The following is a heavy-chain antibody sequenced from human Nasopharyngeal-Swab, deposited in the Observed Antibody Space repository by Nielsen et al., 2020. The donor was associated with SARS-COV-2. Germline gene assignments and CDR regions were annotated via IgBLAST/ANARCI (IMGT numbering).Heavy chain of an antibody. CDR2: IYYSGST. V-gene: IGHV4-59*01. CDR1: GGSFSGYY. J-gene: IGHJ4*02. D-gene: IGHD6-13*01. Sequence: SETLSLTCAVYGGSFSGYYWSWIRQPPGKGLEWIGYIYYSGSTNYNPSLKSRVTISVDTSKNQFSLKLSSVTAADTAVYYCARDRSSWRYWGQGTLVTVSS. CDR3: ARDRSSWRY.